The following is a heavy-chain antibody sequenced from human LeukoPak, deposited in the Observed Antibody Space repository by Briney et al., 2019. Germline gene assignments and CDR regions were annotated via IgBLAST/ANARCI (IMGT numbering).Heavy chain of an antibody. V-gene: IGHV4-59*13. CDR2: IHYSGST. J-gene: IGHJ6*02. Sequence: SETLSLTCTVSAVSISSYYWSWIRQPPGKGLEWSGYIHYSGSTNYNPSLKSRVTISVDTSKNQFSLKLSSVTAADTAVYYCARVGGSGSYYYAMDVWGQGTTVTVSS. D-gene: IGHD3-10*01. CDR1: AVSISSYY. CDR3: ARVGGSGSYYYAMDV.